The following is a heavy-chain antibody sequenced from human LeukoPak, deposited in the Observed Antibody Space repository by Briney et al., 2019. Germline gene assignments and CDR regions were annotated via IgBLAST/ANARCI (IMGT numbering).Heavy chain of an antibody. CDR2: ISGSGGST. D-gene: IGHD2-8*01. J-gene: IGHJ4*02. CDR3: AKDMALYYYFDY. CDR1: GFTFSSYA. Sequence: GGSLILSCAASGFTFSSYAMSWVRPAPGKGLEWVSAISGSGGSTYYADSVKGRFTISRDNSKNTLYLQMNSLRAEDTAVYYCAKDMALYYYFDYWGQGTLVTVSS. V-gene: IGHV3-23*01.